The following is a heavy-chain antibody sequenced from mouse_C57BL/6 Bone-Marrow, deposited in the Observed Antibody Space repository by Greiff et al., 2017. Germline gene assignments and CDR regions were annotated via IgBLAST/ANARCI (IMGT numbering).Heavy chain of an antibody. CDR2: IDPESGDT. D-gene: IGHD2-2*01. CDR3: TIPHGYDGY. Sequence: VQLQQSGAELVRPGASVKLSCTASGFNINDDYMHWVKQRPEQGLEWIGWIDPESGDTEYASKFQGKATITADTSSNTAYLQLSRLTSGDTAVFYCTIPHGYDGYWGQGTTLTVSS. V-gene: IGHV14-4*01. J-gene: IGHJ2*01. CDR1: GFNINDDY.